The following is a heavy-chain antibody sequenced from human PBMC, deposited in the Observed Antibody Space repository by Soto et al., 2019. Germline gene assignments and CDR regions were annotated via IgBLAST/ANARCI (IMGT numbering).Heavy chain of an antibody. CDR1: GFTFSNYA. CDR3: AKVSNKWAVAQRGYFDY. Sequence: EVQVLDSGGGLVQPGGSQRLSCEASGFTFSNYAMSCVRQAPGKGLEWVSTISATGSTLYADSVKCRFTISRDNSKNTVYLQMNFLRAEDTAVYYCAKVSNKWAVAQRGYFDYWGQGTLVTVSS. D-gene: IGHD6-19*01. CDR2: ISATGST. J-gene: IGHJ4*02. V-gene: IGHV3-23*01.